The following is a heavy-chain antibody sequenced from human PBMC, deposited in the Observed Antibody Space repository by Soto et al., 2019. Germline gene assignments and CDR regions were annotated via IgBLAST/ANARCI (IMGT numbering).Heavy chain of an antibody. Sequence: SAKVSCKASGGAFTGYYISWVRQDPGQGLEWMGGIIPIIGGANYAQKFQGRVTITADDSTSTAYMELNSLRAEETAVDYSANTLDYYDSSGYHWGQGTLVTVSS. CDR2: IIPIIGGA. V-gene: IGHV1-69*13. CDR1: GGAFTGYY. CDR3: ANTLDYYDSSGYH. J-gene: IGHJ5*02. D-gene: IGHD3-22*01.